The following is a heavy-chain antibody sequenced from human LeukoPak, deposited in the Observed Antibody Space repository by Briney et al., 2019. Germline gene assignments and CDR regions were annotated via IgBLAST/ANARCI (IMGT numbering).Heavy chain of an antibody. Sequence: SETLSLTCTVSGGSISSYYWSWIRQPPGKGLEWIGYIYYGGSTNYNPSLKSRVTISVDTSKDQFSLKLSSVTAADTAVYYCARARYYDISNWFDPWGQGTLVTVSS. J-gene: IGHJ5*02. CDR1: GGSISSYY. CDR2: IYYGGST. V-gene: IGHV4-59*01. CDR3: ARARYYDISNWFDP. D-gene: IGHD3-9*01.